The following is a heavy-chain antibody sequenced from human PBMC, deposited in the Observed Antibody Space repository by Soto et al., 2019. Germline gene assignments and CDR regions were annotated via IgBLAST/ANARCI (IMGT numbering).Heavy chain of an antibody. J-gene: IGHJ6*02. V-gene: IGHV3-21*01. CDR2: ISTASSYI. CDR1: GFTFSKYS. CDR3: ARRDYYYYGMDV. Sequence: PGGSLRLSCAASGFTFSKYSMNWVRQAPGKGLEWVASISTASSYINYADSVKGRFTISRDNAKNSLYLQMNSLRAEDTAVYYRARRDYYYYGMDVWGQGTRVTVSS.